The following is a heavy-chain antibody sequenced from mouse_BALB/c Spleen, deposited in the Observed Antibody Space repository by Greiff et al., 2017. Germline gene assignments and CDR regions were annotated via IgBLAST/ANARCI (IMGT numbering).Heavy chain of an antibody. D-gene: IGHD1-1*01. V-gene: IGHV5-12-1*01. J-gene: IGHJ4*01. CDR3: ARTTVVARAMDY. Sequence: EVKLMESGGGLVKPGGSLKLSCAASGFAFSSYDMSWVRQTPEKRLEWVAYISSGGGSTYYPDTVKGRFTISRDNAKNTLYLQMSSLKSEDTAMYYCARTTVVARAMDYWGQGTSVTVSS. CDR2: ISSGGGST. CDR1: GFAFSSYD.